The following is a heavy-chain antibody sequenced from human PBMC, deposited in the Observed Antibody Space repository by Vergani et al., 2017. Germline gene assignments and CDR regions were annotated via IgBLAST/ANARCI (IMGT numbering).Heavy chain of an antibody. CDR2: ISGSGVSA. V-gene: IGHV3-23*01. Sequence: EVQSLESGGGLVQPGGSLRLTCAASEFTFSNYAMNWVRQAPGKGLEWVSGISGSGVSAYYTDSVKGRFTISRDNSKNMLFLQMNNLRSEDTAIYYCAKQYFVSGNYLFDYWCQGTLVTVSS. CDR3: AKQYFVSGNYLFDY. CDR1: EFTFSNYA. J-gene: IGHJ4*02. D-gene: IGHD3-10*01.